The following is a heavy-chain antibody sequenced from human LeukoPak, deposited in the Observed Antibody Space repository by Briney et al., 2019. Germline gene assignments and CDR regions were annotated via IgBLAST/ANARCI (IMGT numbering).Heavy chain of an antibody. CDR1: GFTFGNYV. CDR2: IRSKVDGGTT. V-gene: IGHV3-49*03. CDR3: TTDLTYSTEGELYYFDY. D-gene: IGHD3-16*01. Sequence: GGSLRLSCTASGFTFGNYVMSWFRQAPGKGREWVGFIRSKVDGGTTEYAASVKGRFTISRDDSKSIAYLQMNSLKTEDTAVYYCTTDLTYSTEGELYYFDYWGQGTLVTVSS. J-gene: IGHJ4*02.